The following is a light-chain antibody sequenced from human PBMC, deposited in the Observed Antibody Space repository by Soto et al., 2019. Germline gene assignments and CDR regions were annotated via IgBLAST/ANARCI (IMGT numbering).Light chain of an antibody. V-gene: IGKV1-5*03. CDR3: QQYNTYPYT. CDR1: QSIRTW. CDR2: KAS. J-gene: IGKJ2*01. Sequence: DIQMTQSPSTLSASVGDRVTITCRASQSIRTWLAWYQVKPGKAPKPLIYKASSLESGVPSRFSGSGSGTEFTLTISSLQPDDFATYYCQQYNTYPYTFGQGTELEIK.